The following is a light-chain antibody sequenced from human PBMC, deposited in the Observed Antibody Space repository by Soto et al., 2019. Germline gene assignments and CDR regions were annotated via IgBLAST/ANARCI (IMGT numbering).Light chain of an antibody. CDR3: QQYDDWPPT. CDR1: QSVNNN. Sequence: EIILTQSPASLSVSPGERATLSCRASQSVNNNLAWYQQKRGQAPRLLIYGASTRATGIPGRFRGSGSGTEFTLTITSLQSEDFAVYFCQQYDDWPPTSGQGTKVEIK. CDR2: GAS. V-gene: IGKV3-15*01. J-gene: IGKJ1*01.